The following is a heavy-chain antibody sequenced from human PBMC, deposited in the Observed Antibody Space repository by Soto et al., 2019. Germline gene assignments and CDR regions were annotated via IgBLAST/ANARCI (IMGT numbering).Heavy chain of an antibody. CDR1: GYTFTSYG. CDR3: ARSPDRNYDFWSGYYDY. Sequence: ASVKVSCKASGYTFTSYGISWVRQAPGQGLEWMGWISAYNGNTNYAQKLQGRVTMTTDTSTSTAYMELRSLRSDDTAVYYCARSPDRNYDFWSGYYDYWGQGTLVTVSS. D-gene: IGHD3-3*01. J-gene: IGHJ4*02. V-gene: IGHV1-18*01. CDR2: ISAYNGNT.